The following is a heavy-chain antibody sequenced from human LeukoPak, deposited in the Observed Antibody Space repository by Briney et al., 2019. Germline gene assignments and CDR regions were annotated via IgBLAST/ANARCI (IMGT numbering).Heavy chain of an antibody. CDR1: GYSFTSYW. V-gene: IGHV5-51*01. D-gene: IGHD3-10*01. CDR3: ARTYYYGSGSYNWFDP. CDR2: IYPGDSDT. J-gene: IGHJ5*02. Sequence: PGESLKISCKGSGYSFTSYWIGWVRQMPGKGLEWMGIIYPGDSDTRYSPSFQGQVTISADKSISTAYLQWSSLKASDTAMYYCARTYYYGSGSYNWFDPWGQGTLVTVSS.